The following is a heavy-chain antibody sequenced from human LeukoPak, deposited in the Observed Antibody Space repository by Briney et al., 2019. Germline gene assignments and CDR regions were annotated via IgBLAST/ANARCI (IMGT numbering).Heavy chain of an antibody. D-gene: IGHD6-19*01. CDR3: ARGRSSGWSGYYYYYMDV. CDR2: ISGSGGST. V-gene: IGHV3-23*01. CDR1: GFTFSSYA. J-gene: IGHJ6*03. Sequence: PGGSLRLSCAASGFTFSSYAMSWVRQAPGKGLEWVSAISGSGGSTYYADSVKGRFTISRDNSKNTLYLQMNSLRAEDTAVYYCARGRSSGWSGYYYYYMDVWGKGTTVTVSS.